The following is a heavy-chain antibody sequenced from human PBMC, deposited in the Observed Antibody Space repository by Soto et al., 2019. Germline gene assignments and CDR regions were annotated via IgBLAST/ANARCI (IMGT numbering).Heavy chain of an antibody. D-gene: IGHD1-20*01. Sequence: TLSLTCAVSGGSISSGGYSWSWIRQPPGKGLEWIGYIYNSGSTYYSPSLKSRVTISVDRSKNQFSLKLSSVTAADTAVYYCARYKSNYYYGMDVWGQGTTVTVSS. CDR3: ARYKSNYYYGMDV. J-gene: IGHJ6*02. CDR2: IYNSGST. V-gene: IGHV4-30-2*01. CDR1: GGSISSGGYS.